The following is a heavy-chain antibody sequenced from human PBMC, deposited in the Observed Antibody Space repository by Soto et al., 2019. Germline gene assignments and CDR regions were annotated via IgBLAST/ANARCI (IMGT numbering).Heavy chain of an antibody. V-gene: IGHV4-30-4*01. CDR3: ARENRGYYYYGMDV. Sequence: QVQLQESGPGLVKPSQTLSLTCTVSGGSISSNNFYWSWIRQPPGKGLEWIGYIYYSGSTYYNPSLKSRVTXXGXTXXNQFSLKLSSVTAADTAVYYCARENRGYYYYGMDVWGQGTTVTVSS. J-gene: IGHJ6*02. CDR2: IYYSGST. CDR1: GGSISSNNFY.